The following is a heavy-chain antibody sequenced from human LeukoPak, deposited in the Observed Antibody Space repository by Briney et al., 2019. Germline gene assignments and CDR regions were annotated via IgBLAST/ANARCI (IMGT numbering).Heavy chain of an antibody. CDR1: GFTFSSYS. V-gene: IGHV3-21*04. CDR3: AREGLTPYYYYGMDV. Sequence: GGSLRLSCAASGFTFSSYSMNWVRQAPGKGLEWVSSISSSSSYIYYADSVKGRFTISRDNAKNSLYLQMNSLRAEDTAVYYCAREGLTPYYYYGMDVWGQGTTVTVSS. D-gene: IGHD3-9*01. CDR2: ISSSSSYI. J-gene: IGHJ6*02.